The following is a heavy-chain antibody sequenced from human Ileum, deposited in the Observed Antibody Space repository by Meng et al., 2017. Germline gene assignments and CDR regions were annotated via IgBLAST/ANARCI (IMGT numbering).Heavy chain of an antibody. J-gene: IGHJ4*02. CDR1: GGSISSNYYY. CDR3: AREPGPYSTGWFQYYFDS. CDR2: VYDTGST. D-gene: IGHD2-8*02. Sequence: LRLSCTVSGGSISSNYYYWNWIRQPAGKGLEWIGRVYDTGSTNYNPSLKRRVTISVDTSKNQFSLNLISVTAADTAVYYCAREPGPYSTGWFQYYFDSWGQGMLVTVSS. V-gene: IGHV4-61*02.